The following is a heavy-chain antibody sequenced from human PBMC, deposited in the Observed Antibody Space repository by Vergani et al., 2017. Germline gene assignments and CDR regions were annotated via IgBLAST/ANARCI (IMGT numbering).Heavy chain of an antibody. V-gene: IGHV3-23*01. D-gene: IGHD2-2*01. CDR3: AKAGIVVPAAITGIRAYYYYYMDV. Sequence: EVQLLESGGGLVQPGGSLRLSCAASGFTFSSYAMSWVRQAPGKGLEWVSAISGSGGSTYYADSVKSRFTISRDNSKNTLYLQMNSLRAEDTAVYYCAKAGIVVPAAITGIRAYYYYYMDVWGKGTTVTVSS. CDR2: ISGSGGST. CDR1: GFTFSSYA. J-gene: IGHJ6*03.